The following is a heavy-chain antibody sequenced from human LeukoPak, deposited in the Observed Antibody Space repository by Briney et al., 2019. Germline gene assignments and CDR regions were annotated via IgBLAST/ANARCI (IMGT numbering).Heavy chain of an antibody. CDR3: ARARIAAPLLDY. J-gene: IGHJ4*02. Sequence: GGSLTLSCAVSGFIFSNYEMNWVRQTPGKGLEWVSYISDHGKSRNYVDSVKGRFVISRDNAKNSLYLQMNSLRVEDTAVYFCARARIAAPLLDYWGQGSLVTVSS. D-gene: IGHD6-13*01. V-gene: IGHV3-48*03. CDR2: ISDHGKSR. CDR1: GFIFSNYE.